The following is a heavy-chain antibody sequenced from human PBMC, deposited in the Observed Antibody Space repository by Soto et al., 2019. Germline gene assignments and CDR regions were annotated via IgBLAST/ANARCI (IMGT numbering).Heavy chain of an antibody. Sequence: GGSLRLSCAASGFTFRNFEMNWFRQVPGKGLEWISYISSSGSKRYYADSVKGRFIVSRDNSNDSLFLEMNSLGDEDTGVYYCARDSIAAPNWFDPWGQGTLVTVSS. CDR1: GFTFRNFE. CDR3: ARDSIAAPNWFDP. V-gene: IGHV3-48*03. CDR2: ISSSGSKR. J-gene: IGHJ5*02. D-gene: IGHD6-6*01.